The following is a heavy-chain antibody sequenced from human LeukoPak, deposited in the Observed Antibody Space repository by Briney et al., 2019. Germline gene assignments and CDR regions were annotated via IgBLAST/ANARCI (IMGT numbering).Heavy chain of an antibody. CDR1: GFTFTSYW. D-gene: IGHD4-23*01. V-gene: IGHV3-7*01. Sequence: QPGGSLRLSCAASGFTFTSYWMSWVRQAPGKGLEWVANIKQDGSEKYYVDSVKGRFTISRDNAKNSLYLQMNSLRAEDTAVYYCARVVGYGGTAVYYYYYGMDVWGQGTTVTVSS. CDR2: IKQDGSEK. CDR3: ARVVGYGGTAVYYYYYGMDV. J-gene: IGHJ6*02.